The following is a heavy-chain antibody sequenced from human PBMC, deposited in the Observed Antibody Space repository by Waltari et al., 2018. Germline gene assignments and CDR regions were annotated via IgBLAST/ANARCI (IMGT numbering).Heavy chain of an antibody. D-gene: IGHD1-1*01. CDR3: ARDSWNNIWHRDY. CDR1: GFTFGSYA. Sequence: EVQLLESGGDLVQPGESLRLSCAASGFTFGSYAMSWVRQAPGRGLEWVSTINGGGSTTFYAGSVKGRFTVSRDNSKNTLHLQINSLRVDDTAVYYCARDSWNNIWHRDYWGQGTLVTVSS. V-gene: IGHV3-23*01. J-gene: IGHJ4*02. CDR2: INGGGSTT.